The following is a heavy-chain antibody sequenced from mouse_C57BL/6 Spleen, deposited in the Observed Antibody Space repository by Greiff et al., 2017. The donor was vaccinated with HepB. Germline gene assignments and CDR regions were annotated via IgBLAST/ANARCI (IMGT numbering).Heavy chain of an antibody. CDR2: IRNNANNHAT. CDR3: TRPLLLHRSCGPYAMDY. J-gene: IGHJ4*01. Sequence: EVKLQESGGGLVQPGGSMKLSCAASGFTFSDAWMDWVRQSPEKGLEWVAEIRNNANNHATYYAVSGKGKFTISRDDSKSSVYLQMNSLRAVDTGSYSCTRPLLLHRSCGPYAMDYWGQGTSVTVSS. D-gene: IGHD2-4*01. V-gene: IGHV6-6*01. CDR1: GFTFSDAW.